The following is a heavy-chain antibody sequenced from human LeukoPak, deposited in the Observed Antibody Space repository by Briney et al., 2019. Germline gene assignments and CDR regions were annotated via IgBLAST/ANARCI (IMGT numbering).Heavy chain of an antibody. J-gene: IGHJ4*02. CDR1: GFTLSSNY. CDR3: AKGSSASRPYYFDY. V-gene: IGHV3-53*01. D-gene: IGHD5/OR15-5a*01. CDR2: IYSGGST. Sequence: PGGSLRLSRAASGFTLSSNYMSWVRQAPGKGLEWVSVIYSGGSTYYADSVKGRFTISRDNSRNTLYLQMNSPRVEDTAVYYCAKGSSASRPYYFDYWGQGTLVTVSS.